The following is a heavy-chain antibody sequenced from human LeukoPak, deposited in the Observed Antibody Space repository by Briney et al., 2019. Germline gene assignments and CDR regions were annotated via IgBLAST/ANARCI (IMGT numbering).Heavy chain of an antibody. D-gene: IGHD3-22*01. CDR3: TSSYYDTKSDY. CDR1: GFTFSGSA. J-gene: IGHJ4*02. V-gene: IGHV3-73*01. CDR2: IRSKANSYAT. Sequence: PGGSLRLSCAASGFTFSGSAMHWVRQASGKGVEWVGRIRSKANSYATAYAASGKGRFTISRDDSKNTAYLQMNSLKTEDTAVYYCTSSYYDTKSDYWGQGTLVTVSS.